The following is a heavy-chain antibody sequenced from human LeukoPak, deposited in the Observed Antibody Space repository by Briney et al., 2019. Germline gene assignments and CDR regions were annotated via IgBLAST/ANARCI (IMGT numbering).Heavy chain of an antibody. CDR2: INSDGSST. CDR1: GFTFSSYW. V-gene: IGHV3-74*01. J-gene: IGHJ5*02. CDR3: ATATVPAAIIGVFEWVVWFDP. Sequence: GGSLRLSCAASGFTFSSYWMHWVRQAPGKGLVWVSRINSDGSSTSYADSVKGRFTISRDNAKNTLYLQMNSLRAEDTAVYYCATATVPAAIIGVFEWVVWFDPWGQGTLVTVSS. D-gene: IGHD2-2*02.